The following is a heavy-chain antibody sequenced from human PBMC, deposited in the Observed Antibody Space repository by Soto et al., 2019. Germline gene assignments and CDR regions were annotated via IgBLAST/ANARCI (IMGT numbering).Heavy chain of an antibody. V-gene: IGHV3-7*01. CDR2: IKQDGSEK. D-gene: IGHD2-15*01. CDR3: GRVRRSDPDDY. J-gene: IGHJ4*02. Sequence: EVQLVESGGGLVQPGGSLRLSCAASGFSFSSYWMSWVRQAPGKGLEWVANIKQDGSEKQYVDFVKGRFTISRDNAKNSLYLQMNSLRDDDTAVYYCGRVRRSDPDDYWGQGTLVTVSS. CDR1: GFSFSSYW.